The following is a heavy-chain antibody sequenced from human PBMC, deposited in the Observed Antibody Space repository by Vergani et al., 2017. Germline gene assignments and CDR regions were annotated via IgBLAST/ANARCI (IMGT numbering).Heavy chain of an antibody. J-gene: IGHJ5*02. CDR2: IRSKANSYAT. CDR1: GFTFSGSA. V-gene: IGHV3-73*01. CDR3: TRHDSYYGYAWFDH. Sequence: EVQLVESGGGLVQPGGSLKLSCAASGFTFSGSAMHWVRQASGKGLEWVGRIRSKANSYATAYAASVKGRFTISRDDSKNTAYLQMNSLKTEDTAVYYCTRHDSYYGYAWFDHWGQGTLVTVSS. D-gene: IGHD1-26*01.